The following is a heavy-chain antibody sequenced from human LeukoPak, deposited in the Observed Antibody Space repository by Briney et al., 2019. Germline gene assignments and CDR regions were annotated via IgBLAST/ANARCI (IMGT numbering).Heavy chain of an antibody. J-gene: IGHJ4*02. V-gene: IGHV1-69*05. CDR2: IIPIFGTA. D-gene: IGHD6-6*01. CDR1: GGTFSSYA. CDR3: ARASRIIAARYFDY. Sequence: RASVKVSCKASGGTFSSYAISWVRQAPGQGLEWMGGIIPIFGTANYAQKFQGRVTITTDESTSTAYMELSSLRSEDTAVYYCARASRIIAARYFDYWGQGTLVTVSS.